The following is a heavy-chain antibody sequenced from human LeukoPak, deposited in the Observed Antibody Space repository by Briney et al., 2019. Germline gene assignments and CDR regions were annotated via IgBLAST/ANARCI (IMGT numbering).Heavy chain of an antibody. D-gene: IGHD3-10*01. CDR3: ARRYGSGTKSYFDN. Sequence: SETLSLTCTVSGGSISSYYWSWIRQPPGKGLEWIGYIFYSESTNYNPSLRSRVTISIDTSKNQFSLELNSVTAADTAVYHCARRYGSGTKSYFDNWGQGTLVTVSS. CDR2: IFYSEST. CDR1: GGSISSYY. J-gene: IGHJ4*02. V-gene: IGHV4-59*01.